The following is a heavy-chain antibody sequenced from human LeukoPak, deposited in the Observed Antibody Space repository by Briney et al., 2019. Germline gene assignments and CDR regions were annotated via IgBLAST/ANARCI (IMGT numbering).Heavy chain of an antibody. J-gene: IGHJ4*02. Sequence: ASVKVSCKASGGTFSSYAISWVRQAPGQGLEWMGGIIPIFGTANYAQKFQGRVTITADKSTSTAYMELSSLRSEDTAVYYCARGSDHWNDGYGSGLFDYWGQGTLVTVSS. V-gene: IGHV1-69*06. CDR3: ARGSDHWNDGYGSGLFDY. D-gene: IGHD1-1*01. CDR2: IIPIFGTA. CDR1: GGTFSSYA.